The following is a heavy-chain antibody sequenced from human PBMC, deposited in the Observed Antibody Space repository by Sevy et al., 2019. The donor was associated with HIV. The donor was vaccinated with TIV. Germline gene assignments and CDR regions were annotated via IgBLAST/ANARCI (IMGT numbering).Heavy chain of an antibody. CDR2: IYYTGST. D-gene: IGHD5-12*01. J-gene: IGHJ5*02. CDR3: ARAPPVRSGDDSLNWFDP. V-gene: IGHV4-59*01. Sequence: SENLSLTCTVSGGSISAYYWNWIRQPPGKPLEYIGYIYYTGSTNYNPSLKSRVTISVDTSKNQFSLKLNSVTAADTAVYFCARAPPVRSGDDSLNWFDPWGQGTLVTVSS. CDR1: GGSISAYY.